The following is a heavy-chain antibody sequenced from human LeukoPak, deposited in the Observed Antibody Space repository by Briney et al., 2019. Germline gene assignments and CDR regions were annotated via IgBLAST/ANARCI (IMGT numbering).Heavy chain of an antibody. J-gene: IGHJ4*02. Sequence: PGGSLRLSCAASGFTFSSFGMDWVRQAPGRGLEWVAFIWYDGSIKNYADSVKGRFTISRDSSKNTVYLQMNSLRAEDTAVYYCAKDLTGSYHFDYWGQGTLVIVSS. CDR3: AKDLTGSYHFDY. CDR2: IWYDGSIK. D-gene: IGHD1-26*01. V-gene: IGHV3-30*02. CDR1: GFTFSSFG.